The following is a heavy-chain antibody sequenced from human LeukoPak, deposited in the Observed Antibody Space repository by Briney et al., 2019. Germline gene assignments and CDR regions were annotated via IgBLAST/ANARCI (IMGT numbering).Heavy chain of an antibody. CDR3: ARNWYDLAWFDL. V-gene: IGHV4-59*11. J-gene: IGHJ5*02. CDR1: GGSISGHY. CDR2: ISYSGSA. D-gene: IGHD3-3*01. Sequence: SETLSLTCTVSGGSISGHYWTWIRQPPGKGLEWIGYISYSGSANYNPSLKSRVTISVDTSKNQFSLKLSSVTAADTAVYYCARNWYDLAWFDLWGQGTLVTVSS.